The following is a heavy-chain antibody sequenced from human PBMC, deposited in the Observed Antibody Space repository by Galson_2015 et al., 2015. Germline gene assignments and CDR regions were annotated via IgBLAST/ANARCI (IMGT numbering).Heavy chain of an antibody. CDR3: ARAGRSGGSMLGHYFDY. Sequence: CAISGDSVSSNSAAWNWIRQSPSRGLEWLGRTYYRSKWYNDYAVSVKSRITINPDTSKNQFSLQLNSVTPEDTAVYYCARAGRSGGSMLGHYFDYWGQGTLVTVSS. D-gene: IGHD2-15*01. CDR2: TYYRSKWYN. CDR1: GDSVSSNSAA. V-gene: IGHV6-1*01. J-gene: IGHJ4*02.